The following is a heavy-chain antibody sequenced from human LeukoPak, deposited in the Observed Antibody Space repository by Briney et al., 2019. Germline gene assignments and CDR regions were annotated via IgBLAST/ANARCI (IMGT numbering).Heavy chain of an antibody. CDR2: IYYSGST. CDR3: ATGTQGRRFDP. J-gene: IGHJ5*02. V-gene: IGHV4-59*12. Sequence: SETLSLTCTVSGVSISSYYWSWIRQPPGKALEWIGYIYYSGSTNYNPSLKSRVTISVDTSKNQLSLNLSSVTAADTAVYYCATGTQGRRFDPWGQGTLVTVSS. CDR1: GVSISSYY.